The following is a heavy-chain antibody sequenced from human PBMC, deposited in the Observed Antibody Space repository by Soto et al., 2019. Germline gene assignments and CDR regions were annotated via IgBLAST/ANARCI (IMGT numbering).Heavy chain of an antibody. Sequence: QVQLQESGPGLMKPSGTLSLTCAVSGGSISTNWWSWVRQPPGKGLEWMGEIYHSGRTNYNPSLGERVTRSVDESQSRLSLILGSVTAADTAVYYCARHIAVSGTRGFDFWGQGTLVTVSS. J-gene: IGHJ4*02. CDR2: IYHSGRT. D-gene: IGHD6-19*01. V-gene: IGHV4-4*02. CDR1: GGSISTNW. CDR3: ARHIAVSGTRGFDF.